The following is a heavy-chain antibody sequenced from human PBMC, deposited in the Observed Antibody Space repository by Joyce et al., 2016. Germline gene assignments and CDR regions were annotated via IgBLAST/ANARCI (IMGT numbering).Heavy chain of an antibody. CDR2: LWYDGTNT. D-gene: IGHD4-11*01. CDR3: ARDPNDYIHWYFDL. V-gene: IGHV3-33*01. Sequence: QVQLVESGGGVVQPGGSLRLSCAASGFTFVDHGMHWVRQAPGQRLEWFASLWYDGTNTEYADSVKGLFSISRDNSDNTLSLQMNRLRAEDTAIYYCARDPNDYIHWYFDLWGRGTLVIVSS. CDR1: GFTFVDHG. J-gene: IGHJ2*01.